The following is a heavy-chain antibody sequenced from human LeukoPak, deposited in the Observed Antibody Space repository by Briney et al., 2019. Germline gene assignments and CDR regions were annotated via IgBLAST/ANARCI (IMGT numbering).Heavy chain of an antibody. Sequence: PEASVKVSCKASGYSFTGYYIHWVRQAPGQGLEWMGWTNPNTGGTNYAQKFQGRVTMTRDTSVSTAYMELRNLTSDDTAVYYCARDRPALLSKRIPYDYWGQGTLVTVSS. J-gene: IGHJ4*02. CDR1: GYSFTGYY. CDR3: ARDRPALLSKRIPYDY. D-gene: IGHD2-15*01. V-gene: IGHV1-2*02. CDR2: TNPNTGGT.